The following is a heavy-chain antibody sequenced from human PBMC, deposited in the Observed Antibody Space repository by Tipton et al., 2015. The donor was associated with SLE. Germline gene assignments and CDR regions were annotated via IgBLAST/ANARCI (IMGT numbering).Heavy chain of an antibody. D-gene: IGHD3-22*01. V-gene: IGHV4-59*01. CDR1: GGSISSYY. CDR2: IYYSGST. Sequence: TLSLTCTVSGGSISSYYWSWIRQPPGKGLEWIVYIYYSGSTNYNPSLKSRVTISVDTSKNQFSLKLSSVTAADTAVYSCARGYYYDSSGVGAFDIWGQGTMVTVSS. CDR3: ARGYYYDSSGVGAFDI. J-gene: IGHJ3*02.